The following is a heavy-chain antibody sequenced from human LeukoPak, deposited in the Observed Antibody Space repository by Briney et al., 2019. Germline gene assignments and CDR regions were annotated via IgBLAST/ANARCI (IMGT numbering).Heavy chain of an antibody. D-gene: IGHD3-22*01. Sequence: GRSLRLSCAASGFTLDDYAMHWVRQAPGKGLEWVSGISWNSGSIGYADSVKGRFTISRDNAKNSLYLQMNSLRAEDTALYYCAKGQSYYDSSGYTPGVDYWGQGTLVTVSS. CDR2: ISWNSGSI. CDR1: GFTLDDYA. V-gene: IGHV3-9*01. CDR3: AKGQSYYDSSGYTPGVDY. J-gene: IGHJ4*02.